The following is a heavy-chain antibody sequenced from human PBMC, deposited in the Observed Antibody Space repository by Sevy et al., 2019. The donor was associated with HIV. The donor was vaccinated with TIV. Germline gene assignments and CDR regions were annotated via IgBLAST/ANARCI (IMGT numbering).Heavy chain of an antibody. D-gene: IGHD3-10*01. CDR1: GFTFSSYA. J-gene: IGHJ3*02. Sequence: GGSLRLSCAASGFTFSSYAMSWVRQAPGKGLEWVSAISGSGGSTYYADSVKGRFTISRDNSKNTLYLQMNSLRAEDTAVYYCASRRYYYGSGSYFHDAFVIWGQGTMVTVSS. V-gene: IGHV3-23*01. CDR2: ISGSGGST. CDR3: ASRRYYYGSGSYFHDAFVI.